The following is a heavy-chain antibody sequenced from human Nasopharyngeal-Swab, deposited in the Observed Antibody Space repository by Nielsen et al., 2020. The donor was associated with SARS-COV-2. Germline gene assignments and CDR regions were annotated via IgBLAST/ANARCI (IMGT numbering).Heavy chain of an antibody. J-gene: IGHJ4*02. CDR2: ISYDGSNK. CDR1: GFTFSSSA. Sequence: GESLKISCAASGFTFSSSAVHWVRQAPGKGLEWVAVISYDGSNKYFADSVKGRFTISRDNSKNTLYLQMNSLRAEDTAVYYCASPPLDSSGYYYGFHYWGRGTLVTVSS. CDR3: ASPPLDSSGYYYGFHY. V-gene: IGHV3-30-3*01. D-gene: IGHD3-22*01.